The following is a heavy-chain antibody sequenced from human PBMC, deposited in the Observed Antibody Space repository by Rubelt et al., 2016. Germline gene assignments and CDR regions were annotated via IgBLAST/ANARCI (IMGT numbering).Heavy chain of an antibody. J-gene: IGHJ4*02. CDR3: ARSGGSSWSDY. V-gene: IGHV3-7*01. CDR1: GFTFSSYA. CDR2: IKQDGNEK. D-gene: IGHD6-13*01. Sequence: EVQLLESGGGLVQPGGSLRLSCRASGFTFSSYAMNWVRQAPGKGLEWVANIKQDGNEKYYVESVKGRFTISRDNAKSSLYLQMNTLSAEDTAVYYCARSGGSSWSDYWGQGTLVTVSS.